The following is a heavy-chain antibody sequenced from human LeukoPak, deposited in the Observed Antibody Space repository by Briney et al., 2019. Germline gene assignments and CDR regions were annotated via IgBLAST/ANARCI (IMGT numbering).Heavy chain of an antibody. CDR1: GFTFNNFA. J-gene: IGHJ4*02. Sequence: RPGGSLRLSCAASGFTFNNFAMGWVRQAPGKGLEWVSTVGTGGDTYYADSVKGRFTSSRDNSKNTLFLQMNMLRAEDTAVYYCAKIPVSYSSGWSNFDYWGQGTLVTVSS. D-gene: IGHD6-19*01. CDR3: AKIPVSYSSGWSNFDY. V-gene: IGHV3-23*01. CDR2: VGTGGDT.